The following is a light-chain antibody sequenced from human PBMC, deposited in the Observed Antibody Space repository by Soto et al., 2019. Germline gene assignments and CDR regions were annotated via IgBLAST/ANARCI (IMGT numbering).Light chain of an antibody. V-gene: IGKV3-11*01. J-gene: IGKJ2*02. Sequence: EIALTQSPATLSLSPGERATLSCRASQSVSRYLAWYQQIPGQAPRLLIYDTSNWATGTPARFSGNGSGTDFTLPISSLEPEDFAVYYCQQRANWPWTFGQGTQLQIK. CDR3: QQRANWPWT. CDR2: DTS. CDR1: QSVSRY.